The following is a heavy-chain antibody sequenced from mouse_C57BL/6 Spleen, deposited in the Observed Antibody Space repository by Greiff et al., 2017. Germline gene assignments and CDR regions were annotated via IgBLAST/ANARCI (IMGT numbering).Heavy chain of an antibody. CDR1: GYTFTSYW. Sequence: QVQLQQPGAELVKPGASVKMSCKASGYTFTSYWITWVKQRPGQGLEWIGDIYPGSGSTNYNEKFKSKATLTVDTSSSTAYMQLSSLTSEDSAVYYCAKDSYCDYDGGYWGQGATLTVSS. D-gene: IGHD2-4*01. V-gene: IGHV1-55*01. CDR3: AKDSYCDYDGGY. J-gene: IGHJ2*01. CDR2: IYPGSGST.